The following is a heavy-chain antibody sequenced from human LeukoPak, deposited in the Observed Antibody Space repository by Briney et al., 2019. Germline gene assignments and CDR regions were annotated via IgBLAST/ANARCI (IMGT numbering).Heavy chain of an antibody. J-gene: IGHJ5*02. CDR1: GYTFTSYG. V-gene: IGHV1-18*01. CDR3: ARVYDILTGYYIGWFDP. D-gene: IGHD3-9*01. CDR2: ISAYNGNT. Sequence: GASVKVSCKASGYTFTSYGISWVRQAPGQRLEWMGWISAYNGNTNYAQKLQGRVTMTTDTSTSTAYMGLRSLRSDDTAVYYCARVYDILTGYYIGWFDPWGQGTLVTVSS.